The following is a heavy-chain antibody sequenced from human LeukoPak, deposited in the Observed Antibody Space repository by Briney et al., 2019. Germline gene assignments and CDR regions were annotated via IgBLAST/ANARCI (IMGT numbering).Heavy chain of an antibody. CDR2: INPSGGST. CDR3: TRSPITGTGFLDY. Sequence: ASVKVSCKASGYTFTSYYMHWVRQAPGQGLEWMGIINPSGGSTKYAQNFQGRVTMTRDTSTTTVYMELSSLRSEDTPVYYCTRSPITGTGFLDYWGQGTLVTASS. V-gene: IGHV1-46*01. J-gene: IGHJ4*02. D-gene: IGHD1/OR15-1a*01. CDR1: GYTFTSYY.